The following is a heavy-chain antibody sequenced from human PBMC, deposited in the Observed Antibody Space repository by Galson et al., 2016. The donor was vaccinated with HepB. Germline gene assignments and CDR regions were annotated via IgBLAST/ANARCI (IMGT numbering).Heavy chain of an antibody. J-gene: IGHJ1*01. Sequence: SLRLSCAASGFSFRNYGMHWVRQAPGKGLDWVSAISDDGTNKYYADSVKGRFTISRDNSKNTLSPQMNSLRAEDTAVYYCVAGKEYFQHWGQGTLVTVSS. V-gene: IGHV3-30*03. D-gene: IGHD6-19*01. CDR3: VAGKEYFQH. CDR2: ISDDGTNK. CDR1: GFSFRNYG.